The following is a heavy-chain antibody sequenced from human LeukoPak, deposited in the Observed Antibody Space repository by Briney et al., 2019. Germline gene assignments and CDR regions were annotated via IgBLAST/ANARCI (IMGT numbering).Heavy chain of an antibody. CDR3: AKDPTYSGSYLSGWYYYYGMDV. V-gene: IGHV3-23*01. CDR1: GFTSSSYA. Sequence: GGSLRLSCAASGFTSSSYAMSWVRQAPGKGLEWVSAISGSGGSTYYADSVKGRFTISRDNSKNTLYLQMNSLRAEDTAVYYCAKDPTYSGSYLSGWYYYYGMDVWGQGTTVTVSS. D-gene: IGHD1-26*01. J-gene: IGHJ6*02. CDR2: ISGSGGST.